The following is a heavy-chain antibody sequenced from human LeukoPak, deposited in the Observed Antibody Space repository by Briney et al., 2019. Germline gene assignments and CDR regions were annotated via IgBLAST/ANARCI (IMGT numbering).Heavy chain of an antibody. CDR1: GFTFNNYA. CDR3: AKEPREYCSSTSCPNWFDS. Sequence: GGSLRLSCAASGFTFNNYAMSWVRQAPGKGREWVSAISASVGTTYYADSVKGRFTISRDNSENTLFLQMNSLRAEGTAVYYCAKEPREYCSSTSCPNWFDSWGQGTLVTVSS. D-gene: IGHD2-2*01. CDR2: ISASVGTT. J-gene: IGHJ5*01. V-gene: IGHV3-23*01.